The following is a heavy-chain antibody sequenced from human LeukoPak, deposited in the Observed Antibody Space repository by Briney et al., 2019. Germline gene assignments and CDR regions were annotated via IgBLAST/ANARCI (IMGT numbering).Heavy chain of an antibody. CDR3: ARSREVVPDAFDI. Sequence: GASVKVSCKASGGTFSSYAISWVRQAPGQGLEWMGGIIPIFGTANYAQKFQGRVTITTDESTSTAYMELSSLRSEDTAVYYCARSREVVPDAFDIWGQGTMVTVSS. V-gene: IGHV1-69*05. D-gene: IGHD3-22*01. J-gene: IGHJ3*02. CDR2: IIPIFGTA. CDR1: GGTFSSYA.